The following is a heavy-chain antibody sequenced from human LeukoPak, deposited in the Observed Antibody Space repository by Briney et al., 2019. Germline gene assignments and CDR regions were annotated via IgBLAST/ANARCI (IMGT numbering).Heavy chain of an antibody. CDR3: ARARSTSCYMDY. D-gene: IGHD2-2*02. CDR1: GFTFSSYA. Sequence: GGSLRLSCAASGFTFSSYAMHWVRQAPGKGLGWVAVISYDGSNKYYADSVKGRFTISRDNSKNTLYLQMNSLRAEDTAVYYCARARSTSCYMDYWGQGTLVTVSS. J-gene: IGHJ4*02. CDR2: ISYDGSNK. V-gene: IGHV3-30*01.